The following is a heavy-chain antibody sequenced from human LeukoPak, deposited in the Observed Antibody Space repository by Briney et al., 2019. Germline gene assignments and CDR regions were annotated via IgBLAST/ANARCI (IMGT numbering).Heavy chain of an antibody. V-gene: IGHV4-30-4*01. CDR2: IYYGGST. CDR1: CGSISSLGYV. CDR3: ARAVVVVAATNWFDP. J-gene: IGHJ5*02. D-gene: IGHD2-15*01. Sequence: AQTESTPRTVPCGSISSLGYVCSWIRQPAGKGLQRLGYIYYGGSTYYNPSLKTRVTISVDTSKNQFSLKLSSVTAADTAVYYSARAVVVVAATNWFDPWGQGTLVTVSS.